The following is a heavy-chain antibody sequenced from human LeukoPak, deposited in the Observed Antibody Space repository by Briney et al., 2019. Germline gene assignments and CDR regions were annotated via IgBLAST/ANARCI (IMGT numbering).Heavy chain of an antibody. D-gene: IGHD6-19*01. J-gene: IGHJ5*02. Sequence: SVKVSCKASGGTFSSYTISWVRQGPGQGLEWMGRIIPILGIANYAQKFQGRVTITADKSTSTAYMELSSLRSEDTAVYYCASGWYSSGWYRGYNWFDPWGQGTLVTVSS. CDR2: IIPILGIA. CDR1: GGTFSSYT. CDR3: ASGWYSSGWYRGYNWFDP. V-gene: IGHV1-69*02.